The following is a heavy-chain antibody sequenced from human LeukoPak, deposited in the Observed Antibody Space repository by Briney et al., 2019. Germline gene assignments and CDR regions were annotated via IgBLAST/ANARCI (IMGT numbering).Heavy chain of an antibody. J-gene: IGHJ5*02. D-gene: IGHD2-2*01. CDR1: GGSFSGYY. CDR2: INHSGST. Sequence: PSETLSLTCAVYGGSFSGYYWSWIRQPPGKGLEWIGEINHSGSTNYNPSLKSRVTISVDTSKNQFPLKLSSVTAADTAVYYCASGCSSNSCYEDWFDPWGQGTLVTVSS. CDR3: ASGCSSNSCYEDWFDP. V-gene: IGHV4-34*01.